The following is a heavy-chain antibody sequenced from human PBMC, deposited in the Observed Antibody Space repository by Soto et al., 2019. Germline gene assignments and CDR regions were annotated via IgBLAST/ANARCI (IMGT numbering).Heavy chain of an antibody. CDR2: ISYDGSKK. V-gene: IGHV3-30-3*01. J-gene: IGHJ6*02. D-gene: IGHD2-15*01. Sequence: GGSLRLSCAASGFTFSNYDMNWVRQAPGKGLEWVAVISYDGSKKFYADSVKGRFTFSRDNSKNTLYLQMNSLRPEDTAVYYCARGLMGYCSGGSCYYDMDVWGQGTTVTVSS. CDR1: GFTFSNYD. CDR3: ARGLMGYCSGGSCYYDMDV.